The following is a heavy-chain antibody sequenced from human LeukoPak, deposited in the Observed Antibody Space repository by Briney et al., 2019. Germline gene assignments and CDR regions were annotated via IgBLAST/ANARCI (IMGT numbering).Heavy chain of an antibody. D-gene: IGHD5-18*01. CDR1: GGSMNNYY. V-gene: IGHV4-59*01. Sequence: SETLSLTCTVSGGSMNNYYWSWIRQPPGKGLEWIGYIYYSGSTNYNPSLKSRVTMSVDTSKNQFSLKVSSVTAADTAVYYCAREGGYSYGYDFWGQGTLVTVSS. CDR3: AREGGYSYGYDF. CDR2: IYYSGST. J-gene: IGHJ4*02.